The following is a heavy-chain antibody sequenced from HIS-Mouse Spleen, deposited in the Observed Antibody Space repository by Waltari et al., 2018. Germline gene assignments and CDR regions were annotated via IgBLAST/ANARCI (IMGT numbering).Heavy chain of an antibody. Sequence: QVQLQESGPGLVKPSQTLSLTCTVSGGSISSGDYYWSWIRQPPGKGLEWIGYIYYSGSPSYNPALKSRVTISVDTSKNQFSLKLSSVTAADTAVYYCVRAQMPGIGILADAFDIWGQGTMVTVSS. CDR3: VRAQMPGIGILADAFDI. V-gene: IGHV4-30-4*01. CDR1: GGSISSGDYY. CDR2: IYYSGSP. J-gene: IGHJ3*02. D-gene: IGHD3-10*01.